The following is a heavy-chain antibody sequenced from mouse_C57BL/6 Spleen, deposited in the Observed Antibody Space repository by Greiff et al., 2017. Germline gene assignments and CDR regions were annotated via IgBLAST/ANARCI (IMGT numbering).Heavy chain of an antibody. CDR3: ARRGLFYAMDY. CDR2: IYPGDGDT. D-gene: IGHD3-1*01. J-gene: IGHJ4*01. CDR1: GYAFSSYW. V-gene: IGHV1-80*01. Sequence: QVQLQQSGAELVKPGASVKISCKASGYAFSSYWMNWVKQRPGKGLEWIGQIYPGDGDTNYNGKFKGKATLTADKSSSTAYMELSSLTSEDSAVYFCARRGLFYAMDYWGQGTSVTVSS.